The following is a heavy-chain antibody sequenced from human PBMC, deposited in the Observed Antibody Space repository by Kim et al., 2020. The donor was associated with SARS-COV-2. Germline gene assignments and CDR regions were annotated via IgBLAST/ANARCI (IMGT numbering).Heavy chain of an antibody. CDR2: IYYSGST. Sequence: SETLSLTCTVSGGSISSGGYYWSWIRQHPGKGLEWIGYIYYSGSTYYNPSLKSRVTISVDTSKNQFSLKLSSVTAADTAVYYCARGRGGEHDYWGQGTLVTVSS. J-gene: IGHJ4*02. D-gene: IGHD3-16*01. V-gene: IGHV4-31*03. CDR3: ARGRGGEHDY. CDR1: GGSISSGGYY.